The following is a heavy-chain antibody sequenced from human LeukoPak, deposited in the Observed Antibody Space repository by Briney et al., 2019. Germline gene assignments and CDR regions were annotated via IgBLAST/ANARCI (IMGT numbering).Heavy chain of an antibody. V-gene: IGHV4-59*01. D-gene: IGHD1-26*01. J-gene: IGHJ4*02. CDR1: GGSISSYY. Sequence: SETLSLTCTVSGGSISSYYWSWIRQPPGKGLEWIGYIYYSGSTNYNPSLKSRVTISVDTSKNQFSLKLSSVTAADTAVYYCARALWELHVDYFDYWGQGTLVTVSS. CDR3: ARALWELHVDYFDY. CDR2: IYYSGST.